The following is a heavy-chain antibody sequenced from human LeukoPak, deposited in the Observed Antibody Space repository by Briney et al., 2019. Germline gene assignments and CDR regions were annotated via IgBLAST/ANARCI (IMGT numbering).Heavy chain of an antibody. CDR3: ARHSPVPNI. V-gene: IGHV4-59*08. CDR2: IYYGGST. CDR1: GXSLISYY. J-gene: IGHJ3*01. Sequence: SETLSLTCTVSGXSLISYYWSWIRQPPGKGLEWIGYIYYGGSTNYNPSLRSRVTISVDTSKNQFSLNLSPVTAADTAVYYCARHSPVPNIWGQGTMVTVSS.